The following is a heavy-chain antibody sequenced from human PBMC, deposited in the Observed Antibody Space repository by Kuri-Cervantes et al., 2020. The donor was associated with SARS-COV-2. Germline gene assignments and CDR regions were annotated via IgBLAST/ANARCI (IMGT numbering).Heavy chain of an antibody. CDR3: ARNWGRYYFVY. Sequence: ESLKISCTVSGGSISSSSYYWGWIRQPPGKGLEWIGSIYYSGSTYYNPSLKSRVTISVDTSKNQFSLKLSSVTAADTAVYYCARNWGRYYFVYWGQGTLVTVSS. D-gene: IGHD7-27*01. CDR1: GGSISSSSYY. CDR2: IYYSGST. J-gene: IGHJ4*02. V-gene: IGHV4-39*01.